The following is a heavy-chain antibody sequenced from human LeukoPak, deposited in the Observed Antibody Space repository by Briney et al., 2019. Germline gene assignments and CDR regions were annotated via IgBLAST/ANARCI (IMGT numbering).Heavy chain of an antibody. D-gene: IGHD1-1*01. J-gene: IGHJ4*02. V-gene: IGHV3-23*01. Sequence: GGSLRLSCAASGFTFSMYAVNWVRQAPGRGLVWVSTISGSGDSTYYADSVKGRFTIPRDNSKNTLYLQMNSLRAEDTAVYYCAKEARNDYFDYWGQGTLVTVSS. CDR2: ISGSGDST. CDR3: AKEARNDYFDY. CDR1: GFTFSMYA.